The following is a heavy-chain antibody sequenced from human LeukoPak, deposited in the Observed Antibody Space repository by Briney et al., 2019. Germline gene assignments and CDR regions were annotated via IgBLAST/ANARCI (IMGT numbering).Heavy chain of an antibody. J-gene: IGHJ5*02. CDR1: GGSISSYY. D-gene: IGHD1-7*01. CDR3: ARRTGTTEWGRAMNWFDP. V-gene: IGHV4-59*08. CDR2: IYYSGST. Sequence: SETLSLTCTVSGGSISSYYWSWIRQPPGKGLEWIGYIYYSGSTNYNPSLKSRVTISVDTSKNQFSLKLSSVTAADTAVYYCARRTGTTEWGRAMNWFDPWGQGTLVTVSS.